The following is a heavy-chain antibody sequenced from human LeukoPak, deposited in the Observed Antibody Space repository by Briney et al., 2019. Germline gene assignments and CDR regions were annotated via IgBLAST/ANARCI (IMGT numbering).Heavy chain of an antibody. CDR1: GDSITRSC. D-gene: IGHD3-3*01. CDR2: VYTSGRT. CDR3: ATSYDAKTAPYDL. J-gene: IGHJ5*02. V-gene: IGHV4-4*09. Sequence: PSETLSLTCTVSGDSITRSCWSWVRQPPGKGLEWIGYVYTSGRTDYNPSLKSRVTMSVDTSRNQLSMNLRFLTAADTAVYYCATSYDAKTAPYDLWGQGTLVTVSS.